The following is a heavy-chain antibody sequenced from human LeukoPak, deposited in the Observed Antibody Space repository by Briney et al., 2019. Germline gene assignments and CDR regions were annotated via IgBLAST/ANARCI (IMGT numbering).Heavy chain of an antibody. CDR1: GFTFSSYA. Sequence: PGGSLRLSCAASGFTFSSYAMSWVRQAPGKGLEWVAVISSDGSKKYYADSVKGRFTISRDNSKNTLYLQMNSLRAEDTAVYYCAKDGFIMVRGVMGYWGQGTLVTVSS. D-gene: IGHD3-10*01. V-gene: IGHV3-30*18. CDR2: ISSDGSKK. CDR3: AKDGFIMVRGVMGY. J-gene: IGHJ4*02.